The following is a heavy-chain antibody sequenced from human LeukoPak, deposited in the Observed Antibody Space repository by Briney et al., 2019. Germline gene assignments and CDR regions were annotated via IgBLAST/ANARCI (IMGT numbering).Heavy chain of an antibody. Sequence: GGSLRLSCAASGFTFSTYWMHWVRQAPGKGLLWVSGIRSDGSSTIYADSVKGRITISRDNARNTLYLQVNSLRAEDTAVYYCARDSSGWGFDYWGQGSPVTVSS. V-gene: IGHV3-74*01. D-gene: IGHD6-25*01. CDR1: GFTFSTYW. J-gene: IGHJ4*02. CDR3: ARDSSGWGFDY. CDR2: IRSDGSST.